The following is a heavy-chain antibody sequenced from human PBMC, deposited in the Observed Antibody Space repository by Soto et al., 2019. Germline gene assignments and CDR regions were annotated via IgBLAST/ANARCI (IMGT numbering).Heavy chain of an antibody. CDR1: GFTFSSYA. Sequence: PGGSLRLSCAASGFTFSSYAMHWVRQAPGKGLEWVAVISYDGSNKYYADSVKGRFTISRDNSKNTLYLQMNSLRAEDTAVYYCARDTYYYGSGSYLYWGQGTLVTVSS. J-gene: IGHJ4*02. D-gene: IGHD3-10*01. CDR2: ISYDGSNK. CDR3: ARDTYYYGSGSYLY. V-gene: IGHV3-30-3*01.